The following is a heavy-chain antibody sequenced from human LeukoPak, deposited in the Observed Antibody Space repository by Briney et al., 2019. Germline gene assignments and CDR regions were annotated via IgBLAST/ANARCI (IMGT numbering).Heavy chain of an antibody. Sequence: GRSLRLSCAASGFTFDDYAMHWVRQAPGKGLEWVSGISWNSGSIGYADSVKGRFTISRDNAKNSLYLQMNSLRAEDTALYYCAKGLGILYYYGMDVWGQGTLVTVSS. D-gene: IGHD7-27*01. V-gene: IGHV3-9*01. CDR2: ISWNSGSI. CDR3: AKGLGILYYYGMDV. CDR1: GFTFDDYA. J-gene: IGHJ6*02.